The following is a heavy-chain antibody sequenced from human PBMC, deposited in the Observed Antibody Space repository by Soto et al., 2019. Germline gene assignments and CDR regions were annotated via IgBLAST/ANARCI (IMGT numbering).Heavy chain of an antibody. V-gene: IGHV3-33*01. D-gene: IGHD3-3*01. CDR3: ARDGHYDFWSGYPVRLYWYFDL. CDR2: IWYDGSNK. J-gene: IGHJ2*01. Sequence: QVQLVESGGGVVQPGRSLRLSCAASGFTFSSYGMHWVRQAPGKGLEWVADIWYDGSNKYYADSVKGRFTISRDNSKNTLYLQMNSLRAEDTAVYYCARDGHYDFWSGYPVRLYWYFDLWGRGTLVTVSS. CDR1: GFTFSSYG.